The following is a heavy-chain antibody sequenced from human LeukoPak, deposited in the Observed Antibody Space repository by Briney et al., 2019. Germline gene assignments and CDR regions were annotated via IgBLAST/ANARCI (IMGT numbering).Heavy chain of an antibody. CDR3: ARIKEYGFDI. V-gene: IGHV3-21*01. J-gene: IGHJ3*02. CDR1: GFTFSSYS. Sequence: GGSLRLSCAASGFTFSSYSMNWVRQAPGKGLEWVSSITSSSSYIYYADSVKGRFTISRDNAKNSLYLQMNSLRAGDTAVYSCARIKEYGFDIWGQGTMVTVSS. CDR2: ITSSSSYI. D-gene: IGHD3-10*01.